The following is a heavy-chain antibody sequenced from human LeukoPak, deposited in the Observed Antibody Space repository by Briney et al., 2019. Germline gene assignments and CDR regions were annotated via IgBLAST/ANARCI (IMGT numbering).Heavy chain of an antibody. J-gene: IGHJ4*02. CDR1: GYTFTRYG. CDR3: AREILGGLDY. V-gene: IGHV1-18*01. Sequence: GASVKVSCKASGYTFTRYGITWVRQAPGQGLEWMGWISAYNGDTNYVQKLQGRVTMTTDTSTSTAYMELRSLRSDDTAVYYCAREILGGLDYWGQGTLVTVSS. D-gene: IGHD3-10*01. CDR2: ISAYNGDT.